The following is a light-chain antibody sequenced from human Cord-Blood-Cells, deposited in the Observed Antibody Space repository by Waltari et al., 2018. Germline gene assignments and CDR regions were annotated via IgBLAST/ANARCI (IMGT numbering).Light chain of an antibody. Sequence: MTHHHSHVSASVGSIVSTTCRASQSISSYLNWYQQKPGKAPKLVIYAASSLQSGVPSRFSGSGSGTDVTRMVSRLQPEGFATYYGQQSYSTPDTFDQGTKVEIK. V-gene: IGKV1-39*01. CDR2: AAS. J-gene: IGKJ1*01. CDR3: QQSYSTPDT. CDR1: QSISSY.